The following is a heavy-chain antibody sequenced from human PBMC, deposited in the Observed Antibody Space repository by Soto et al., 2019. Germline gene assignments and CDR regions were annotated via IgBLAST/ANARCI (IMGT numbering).Heavy chain of an antibody. CDR3: ARHPTVTEYYFDY. CDR2: IYYTGTA. D-gene: IGHD4-17*01. CDR1: GSPISSYY. V-gene: IGHV4-59*08. J-gene: IGHJ4*02. Sequence: SETLSLTCTVSGSPISSYYWGWFRQPPGQGLEWVAYIYYTGTATYNPSLASRVAISLDASKSQFSLNLRSVTAADTAVYYCARHPTVTEYYFDYWGQGTLVT.